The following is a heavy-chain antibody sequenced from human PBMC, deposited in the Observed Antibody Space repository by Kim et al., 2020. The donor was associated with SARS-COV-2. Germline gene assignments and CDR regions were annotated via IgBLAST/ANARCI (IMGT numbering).Heavy chain of an antibody. CDR3: ARGSNGYFDY. J-gene: IGHJ4*02. CDR2: T. Sequence: TRYSPYFQGQVTISADKSISTAYLQWSSLKASDTAMYYCARGSNGYFDYWGQGTLVTVSS. V-gene: IGHV5-51*01. D-gene: IGHD3-10*01.